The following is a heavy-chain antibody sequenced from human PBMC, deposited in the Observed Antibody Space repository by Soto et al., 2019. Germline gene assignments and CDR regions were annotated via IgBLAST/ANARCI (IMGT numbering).Heavy chain of an antibody. D-gene: IGHD3-22*01. CDR1: GFTFSSYE. J-gene: IGHJ6*02. CDR2: ISSSGSTI. CDR3: ARDRYYDSSGPTGGMDV. V-gene: IGHV3-48*03. Sequence: EVQLVESGGGLVQPGGSLRLSCAASGFTFSSYEMNWVRQAPGKGLEWVSYISSSGSTIYYADSVKGRFTISRDNAKNALYLQMNSLRAEDTAVYYCARDRYYDSSGPTGGMDVWGQGITVTVSS.